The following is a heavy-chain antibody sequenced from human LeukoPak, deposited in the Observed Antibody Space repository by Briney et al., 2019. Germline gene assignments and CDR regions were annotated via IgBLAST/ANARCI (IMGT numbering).Heavy chain of an antibody. D-gene: IGHD3-22*01. CDR1: GFTFSSYS. Sequence: GGSLRLSCAASGFTFSSYSMNWVRQAPGKGLEWVSYISSSSSTIYYADSVKGRFSISRDNAKNSLYLQMNSLRAEDTAVYYCARDTYDSSGYYYLRAFDIWGQGTMVTVSS. V-gene: IGHV3-48*01. CDR3: ARDTYDSSGYYYLRAFDI. J-gene: IGHJ3*02. CDR2: ISSSSSTI.